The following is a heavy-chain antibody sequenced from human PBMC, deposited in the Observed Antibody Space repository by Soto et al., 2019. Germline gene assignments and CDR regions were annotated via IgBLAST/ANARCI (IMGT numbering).Heavy chain of an antibody. CDR2: IIPIFGTA. CDR3: ARDGEPGDGYNSGGY. CDR1: GATFSSYA. D-gene: IGHD2-21*01. J-gene: IGHJ4*02. V-gene: IGHV1-69*13. Sequence: SVKVYCKASGATFSSYAISWVRQAPGQGLEWIGGIIPIFGTANYAQKFQGRVTISADESTSTAYMELSSLRSQDTAVHSCARDGEPGDGYNSGGYWGQGTRVTVAS.